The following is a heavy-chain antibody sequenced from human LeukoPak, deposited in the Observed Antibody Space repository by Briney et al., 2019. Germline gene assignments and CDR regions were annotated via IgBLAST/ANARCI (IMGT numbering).Heavy chain of an antibody. V-gene: IGHV1-46*01. CDR3: ARGIQHYYDSSGYEYYMDV. D-gene: IGHD3-22*01. Sequence: ASVKVSCKASGYTFTSYYMHWVRQAPGQGLEWMGIINPSGGSTSYAQKFQGRVTMTRDTSTSTVYMELSSLRSEDTAVYYCARGIQHYYDSSGYEYYMDVWGKGTTVTISS. J-gene: IGHJ6*03. CDR2: INPSGGST. CDR1: GYTFTSYY.